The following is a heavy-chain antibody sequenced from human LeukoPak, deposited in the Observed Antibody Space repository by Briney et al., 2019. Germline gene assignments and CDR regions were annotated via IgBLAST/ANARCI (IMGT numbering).Heavy chain of an antibody. CDR1: GFTFSSYA. CDR2: ISGSGGST. CDR3: AKAPVGFLEWFALDY. D-gene: IGHD3-3*01. Sequence: GGSLRLSCAASGFTFSSYAMSWVRQAPGKGLEWVSAISGSGGSTYYADSMKGRFTISRDNSKNTLYLQMNSLRAEDTAVYYCAKAPVGFLEWFALDYWGQGTLVTVSS. V-gene: IGHV3-23*01. J-gene: IGHJ4*02.